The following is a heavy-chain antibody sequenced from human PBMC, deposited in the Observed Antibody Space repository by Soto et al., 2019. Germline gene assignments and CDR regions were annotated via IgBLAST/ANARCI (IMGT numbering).Heavy chain of an antibody. CDR3: AKDITPYYYYGMDV. CDR1: GFTFDDYA. Sequence: SLRLSCAASGFTFDDYAMHWVRQAPGKGLEWVSGISWNSGSIGYADSVKGRFTISRDNAKNSLYLQMNSLRAEDTALYYCAKDITPYYYYGMDVWGQGTTVTVSS. CDR2: ISWNSGSI. J-gene: IGHJ6*02. V-gene: IGHV3-9*01.